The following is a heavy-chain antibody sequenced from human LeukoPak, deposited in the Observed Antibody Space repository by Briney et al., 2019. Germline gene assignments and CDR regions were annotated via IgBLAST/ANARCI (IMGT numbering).Heavy chain of an antibody. CDR1: GFTFSSYE. CDR2: IYSGGST. V-gene: IGHV3-66*01. D-gene: IGHD5-18*01. J-gene: IGHJ4*02. CDR3: ARGPGYGGPHFDY. Sequence: GGSLRLSCAASGFTFSSYEMNWVRQAPGKGLEWVSVIYSGGSTEYADSVKGRFTIARDNFKNMVYLHMNSLRAEDTAVYYCARGPGYGGPHFDYWGQGTLVTVSS.